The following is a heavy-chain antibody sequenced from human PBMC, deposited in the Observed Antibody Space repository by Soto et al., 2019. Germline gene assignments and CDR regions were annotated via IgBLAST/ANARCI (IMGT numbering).Heavy chain of an antibody. V-gene: IGHV4-59*08. CDR3: ARRYGGNLDY. D-gene: IGHD1-26*01. Sequence: QVQLQESGPGLVKPSETLSLTCTVSGGSISSYYWSWIRQPPGKGLEWIGYIYYSGGTNYNPSLRSRVTISVDSSKNHFSLKLSSVTAADTAVYYCARRYGGNLDYWGQGTLVTVSS. CDR1: GGSISSYY. CDR2: IYYSGGT. J-gene: IGHJ4*02.